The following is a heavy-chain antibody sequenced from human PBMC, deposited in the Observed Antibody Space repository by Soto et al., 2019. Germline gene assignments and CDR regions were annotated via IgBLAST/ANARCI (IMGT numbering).Heavy chain of an antibody. CDR3: TRSIGSGGVMGGFDY. Sequence: QVQLVQSGAEVRKPGSAVRVSCKASGGTFKMYDMNWVRQAPGQGLEWMAGIIPIFDTPRYAQKFQGRVTITVDESTTTAYMELSSLRSEDTATYYCTRSIGSGGVMGGFDYWGQGTLVTVAS. CDR2: IIPIFDTP. D-gene: IGHD3-16*01. V-gene: IGHV1-69*01. CDR1: GGTFKMYD. J-gene: IGHJ4*02.